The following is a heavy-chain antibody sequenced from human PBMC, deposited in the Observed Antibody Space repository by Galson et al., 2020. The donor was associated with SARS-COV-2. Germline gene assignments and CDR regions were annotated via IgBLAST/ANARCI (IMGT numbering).Heavy chain of an antibody. D-gene: IGHD6-13*01. V-gene: IGHV3-74*01. J-gene: IGHJ4*02. CDR3: SRGFNVVAAPPGLN. CDR2: INSDGSST. CDR1: GFTFSSYW. Sequence: GGSLRLSCAASGFTFSSYWMHWVRQAPGKGLVWVSRINSDGSSTSYADSVKGRFTISRDNAKNTLYLQMNSLRAEDTAVYYCSRGFNVVAAPPGLNWGQGTLFTVSS.